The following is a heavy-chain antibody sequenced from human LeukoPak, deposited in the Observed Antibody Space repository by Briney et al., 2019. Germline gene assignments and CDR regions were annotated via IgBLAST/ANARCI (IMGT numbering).Heavy chain of an antibody. V-gene: IGHV3-15*01. CDR3: TADSVYG. CDR2: IKSKTDGGTT. D-gene: IGHD5/OR15-5a*01. J-gene: IGHJ4*02. Sequence: GGSLSLSCAASGFTFSNAWMSWVRQAPGKGLEWIGRIKSKTDGGTTDYATPVKGRFTISRDDSRNTLYLQMNSLKTEDTAVYYCTADSVYGWGQGTLVTVSS. CDR1: GFTFSNAW.